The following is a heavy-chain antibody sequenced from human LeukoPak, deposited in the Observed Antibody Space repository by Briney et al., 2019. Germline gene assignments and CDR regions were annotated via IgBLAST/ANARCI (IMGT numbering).Heavy chain of an antibody. CDR2: ITNSGSSA. J-gene: IGHJ3*01. Sequence: GGSLRLSCAASGFTFSSHFMNWVRQAPGKGLEWVSSITNSGSSAFYPDSLKGRFTISRDNAKNSLYLQLNSLRPEDTAVYYCARERYSRSSHDALDLWGRGTVVTVSS. CDR3: ARERYSRSSHDALDL. D-gene: IGHD6-6*01. CDR1: GFTFSSHF. V-gene: IGHV3-21*06.